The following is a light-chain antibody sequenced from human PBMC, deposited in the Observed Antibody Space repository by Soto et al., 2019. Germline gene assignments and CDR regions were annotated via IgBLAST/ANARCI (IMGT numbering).Light chain of an antibody. CDR3: QQYNNWPLT. J-gene: IGKJ4*01. Sequence: ETVMTQSPATLSMSPGERITLSCSASQSVSRNLVWYQQRPGQTPRLLFYGASTRATGIPARFSASGSGTEFILTIGSLQSEDFAVYYGQQYNNWPLTFGGGTKVTIE. CDR2: GAS. CDR1: QSVSRN. V-gene: IGKV3-15*01.